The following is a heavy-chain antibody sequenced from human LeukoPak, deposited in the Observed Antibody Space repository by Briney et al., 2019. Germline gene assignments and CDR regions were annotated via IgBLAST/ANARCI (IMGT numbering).Heavy chain of an antibody. Sequence: SETLSLTCTVSGGSISSYYWSWIRQPPGKGLEWLGYIYYSGSTNYNPSLKSRVTISVDTSKNQFSLKLSSVTAADTAVYYCARAVAAAGSYYYGMDVWGQGTTVTVSS. D-gene: IGHD6-13*01. CDR3: ARAVAAAGSYYYGMDV. V-gene: IGHV4-59*01. CDR2: IYYSGST. J-gene: IGHJ6*02. CDR1: GGSISSYY.